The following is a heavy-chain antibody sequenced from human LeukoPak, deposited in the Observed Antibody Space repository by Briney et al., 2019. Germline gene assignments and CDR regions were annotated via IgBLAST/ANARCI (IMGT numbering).Heavy chain of an antibody. J-gene: IGHJ4*02. CDR1: GYSIISDYF. D-gene: IGHD3-3*01. CDR2: IFHSGSV. CDR3: ARGTGYDFWSGYYTIDY. V-gene: IGHV4-38-2*02. Sequence: SETLSLTCIVSGYSIISDYFWGWVRQPPGKGPEWIGSIFHSGSVFYNPSLRSRVTISVDTSKNQFSLKLSSVTAADTAVYYCARGTGYDFWSGYYTIDYWGQGTLVTVSS.